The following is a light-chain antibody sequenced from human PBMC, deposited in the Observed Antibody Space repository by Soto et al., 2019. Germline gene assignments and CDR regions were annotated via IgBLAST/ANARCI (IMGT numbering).Light chain of an antibody. CDR2: GNS. V-gene: IGLV1-40*01. Sequence: QSVLTQPPSVSGAPGQRVTISCTGSSSNIGAGYDVHWYQQLPGTAPKLVIYGNSNRPSGVPDRFSGSKSRTSASLAITGLQAEDEADYYCQSYDSSLSGSVFGGGTKLTVL. CDR1: SSNIGAGYD. CDR3: QSYDSSLSGSV. J-gene: IGLJ2*01.